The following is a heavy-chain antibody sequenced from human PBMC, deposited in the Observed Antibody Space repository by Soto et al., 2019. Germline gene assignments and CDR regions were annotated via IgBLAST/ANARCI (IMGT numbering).Heavy chain of an antibody. Sequence: QVQLEESGGGVVQPGTSLTLSCTTSGISLSNHGMHWVRQAPGKGLEWVAVIWYDGNNKYYGDSVKGRFTISRDNSKNTVYLQMNSLRVEDTAVYYCATGVYCGGDCYKDYWGQGTLVTVSP. V-gene: IGHV3-33*01. D-gene: IGHD2-21*02. CDR2: IWYDGNNK. J-gene: IGHJ4*02. CDR1: GISLSNHG. CDR3: ATGVYCGGDCYKDY.